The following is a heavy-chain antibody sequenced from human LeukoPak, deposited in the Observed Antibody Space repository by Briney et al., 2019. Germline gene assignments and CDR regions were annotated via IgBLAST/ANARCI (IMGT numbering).Heavy chain of an antibody. J-gene: IGHJ4*02. CDR3: AKYVITMVRGVINY. CDR2: ISGSGDST. Sequence: GRSLRLSCAASSLTFSNYAMSSASQPPGKGLEWVSAISGSGDSTHYADSVKGRFTISRDNSKNTLYLQMNSLRAEDTAVYYCAKYVITMVRGVINYWGQGTLVTVSS. D-gene: IGHD3-10*01. CDR1: SLTFSNYA. V-gene: IGHV3-23*01.